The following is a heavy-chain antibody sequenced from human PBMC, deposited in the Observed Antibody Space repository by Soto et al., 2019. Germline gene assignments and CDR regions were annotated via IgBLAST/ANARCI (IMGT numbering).Heavy chain of an antibody. J-gene: IGHJ6*01. D-gene: IGHD3-3*01. CDR3: NSNRDLWGGHKPL. V-gene: IGHV3-15*07. CDR1: GFSITNTW. CDR2: VKSKADGGTA. Sequence: EVQLVESGGGLVQPGGSLRLSCAASGFSITNTWMHWVRQAPGKGLEWVGHVKSKADGGTADYAAPVKGRFTVSRDDSKNTQYLQINSLKMEDTADYEWNSNRDLWGGHKPLWGQATRVSVSS.